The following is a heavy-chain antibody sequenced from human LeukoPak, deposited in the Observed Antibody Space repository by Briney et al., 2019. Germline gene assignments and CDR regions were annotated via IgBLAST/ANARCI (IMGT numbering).Heavy chain of an antibody. Sequence: GGSLRLFCAASGFSVSSIYMDWVRQAPGKGLEWVSVIYSDGTTYYADSVKGRFTISRDDSKNTLYLHMNSLRAEDTAVYYCARAPNWRFDHWGQGTLVTVSS. D-gene: IGHD1-1*01. CDR3: ARAPNWRFDH. CDR2: IYSDGTT. J-gene: IGHJ4*02. V-gene: IGHV3-53*01. CDR1: GFSVSSIY.